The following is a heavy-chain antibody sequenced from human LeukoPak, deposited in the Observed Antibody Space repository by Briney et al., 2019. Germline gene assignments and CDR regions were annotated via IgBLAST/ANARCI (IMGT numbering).Heavy chain of an antibody. J-gene: IGHJ4*02. CDR2: ISTYNGNT. CDR3: ARVPSGGPFDY. D-gene: IGHD2-15*01. CDR1: GYTFTSYD. V-gene: IGHV1-18*01. Sequence: ASVKVSCKASGYTFTSYDINWVRQAPGQGLEWMGWISTYNGNTNYAQRLQGRVTMTTDTSTSTVYMELRSLTSDDTAVYYCARVPSGGPFDYWGQGTLVTVSS.